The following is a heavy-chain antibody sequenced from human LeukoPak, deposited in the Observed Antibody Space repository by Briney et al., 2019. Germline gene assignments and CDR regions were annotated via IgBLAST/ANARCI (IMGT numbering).Heavy chain of an antibody. CDR3: ARDGFAWCSSTSCIKGYYYMDV. J-gene: IGHJ6*03. V-gene: IGHV3-7*01. CDR2: IKQDGSEK. D-gene: IGHD2-2*01. CDR1: GFTFSSYW. Sequence: PGGSLRLSCAASGFTFSSYWMSWVRQAPGKGLEWVANIKQDGSEKYYVDSVKGRFTISRDNAKNSLYLQMNSLRAEDTAVYYCARDGFAWCSSTSCIKGYYYMDVWGKGTTVTVSS.